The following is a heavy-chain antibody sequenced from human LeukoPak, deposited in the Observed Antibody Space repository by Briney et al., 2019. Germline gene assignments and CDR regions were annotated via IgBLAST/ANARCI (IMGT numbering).Heavy chain of an antibody. D-gene: IGHD3-9*01. CDR2: IKQDGSEK. CDR1: GFTFSSYW. Sequence: GGSLRLSCAASGFTFSSYWMSWVRQAPGKGLEWVANIKQDGSEKYYVDSVKGRFSISRDNFNNTLYLQMNGLRAEDTAEYYCARDKRRRFFDWLFIDYWGQGTLVTVSS. V-gene: IGHV3-7*01. CDR3: ARDKRRRFFDWLFIDY. J-gene: IGHJ4*02.